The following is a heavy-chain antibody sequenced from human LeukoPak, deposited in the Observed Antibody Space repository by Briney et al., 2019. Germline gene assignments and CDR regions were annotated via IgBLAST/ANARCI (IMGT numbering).Heavy chain of an antibody. J-gene: IGHJ6*02. V-gene: IGHV3-30-3*01. CDR1: GFTVTTNY. Sequence: GGSLRLSCAASGFTVTTNYMIWVRQAPGKGLEWVAVISYDGSNKYYADSVKGRFTISRDNSKNTLYLQMNSLRAEDTAVYYCARARPSLTYYYYYGMDVWGQGTTVTVSS. CDR2: ISYDGSNK. CDR3: ARARPSLTYYYYYGMDV. D-gene: IGHD2-2*01.